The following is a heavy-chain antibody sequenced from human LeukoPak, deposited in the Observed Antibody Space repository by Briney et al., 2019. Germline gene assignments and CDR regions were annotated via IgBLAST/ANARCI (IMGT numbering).Heavy chain of an antibody. J-gene: IGHJ5*02. CDR2: INHSGST. CDR1: GGSFNGYY. D-gene: IGHD1-26*01. V-gene: IGHV4-34*01. CDR3: ASRDGWCGSYHGFDP. Sequence: PSETLSLTCAVYGGSFNGYYWSWIRQPPGKGLEWIGEINHSGSTNYNPSLKSRVTISVDTSKNQFSLKLSSVTAADTAVYYCASRDGWCGSYHGFDPWGQGTLVTVSS.